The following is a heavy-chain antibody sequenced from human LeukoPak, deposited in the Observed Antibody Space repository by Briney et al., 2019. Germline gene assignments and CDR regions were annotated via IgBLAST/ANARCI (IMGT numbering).Heavy chain of an antibody. V-gene: IGHV3-53*01. D-gene: IGHD3-10*01. CDR2: IYSGGST. CDR3: ARISPFGELVGSFDY. CDR1: GFTVSSNY. Sequence: GGSLRLSCAASGFTVSSNYMSWVRQAPGKGLEWVSVIYSGGSTYYADSVKGRFTISRDNSKNTLYLQMNSLRAEDTAVYYCARISPFGELVGSFDYWSQGTLVTVSS. J-gene: IGHJ4*02.